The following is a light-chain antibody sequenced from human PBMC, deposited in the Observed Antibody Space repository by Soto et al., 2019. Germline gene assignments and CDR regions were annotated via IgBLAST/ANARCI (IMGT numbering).Light chain of an antibody. CDR2: AAS. Sequence: DIQMTQSPSSLSASVGDRVTITCRASQNISASLNWYQHKPGQAPKLLIYAASSLQSGVPSRFSGSGSETDFTLTISSLQPEDFASYFCQRSWTFGQGTKL. J-gene: IGKJ2*01. CDR3: QRSWT. V-gene: IGKV1-39*01. CDR1: QNISAS.